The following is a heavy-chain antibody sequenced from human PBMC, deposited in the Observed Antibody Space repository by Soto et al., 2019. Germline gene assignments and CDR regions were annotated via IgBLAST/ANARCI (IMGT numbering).Heavy chain of an antibody. V-gene: IGHV4-59*01. CDR2: IYYSGST. CDR3: ARGMGYDILTGYPPGWFDP. Sequence: SETLSLTCTVSGGSISSYYWSWIRQPPGKGLEWIGYIYYSGSTNYNPSLKSRVTISVDTSKNQFSLKLSSVTAADTAVYYCARGMGYDILTGYPPGWFDPWGQGTLVTVSS. J-gene: IGHJ5*02. D-gene: IGHD3-9*01. CDR1: GGSISSYY.